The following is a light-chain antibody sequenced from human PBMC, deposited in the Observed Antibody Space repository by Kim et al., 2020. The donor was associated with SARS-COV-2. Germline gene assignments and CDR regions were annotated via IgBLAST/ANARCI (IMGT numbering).Light chain of an antibody. V-gene: IGKV1-NL1*01. CDR2: GAS. CDR3: QQSYSIPWT. Sequence: ASVGSSVTSTSRASQAISNSLAWYRLTPGEAPKLRLYGASTVQSGVPPRFSGRGSGTDYTLTISSLKPEDVGAYYCQQSYSIPWTFGQGTKVDIK. CDR1: QAISNS. J-gene: IGKJ1*01.